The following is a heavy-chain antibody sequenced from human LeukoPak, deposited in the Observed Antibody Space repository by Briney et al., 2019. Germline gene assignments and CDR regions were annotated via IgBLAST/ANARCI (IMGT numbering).Heavy chain of an antibody. Sequence: SETLSLTCTVSGGSISSGSYYWSWIRQPAGKGLEWIGRIYTSGSTNYNPSLKSRVTISIDTSKNQFSLKLSSVTAADTAMYYCARDKVGAPGYFDYWGQGTLVTVSS. CDR2: IYTSGST. V-gene: IGHV4-61*02. CDR3: ARDKVGAPGYFDY. CDR1: GGSISSGSYY. D-gene: IGHD1-26*01. J-gene: IGHJ4*02.